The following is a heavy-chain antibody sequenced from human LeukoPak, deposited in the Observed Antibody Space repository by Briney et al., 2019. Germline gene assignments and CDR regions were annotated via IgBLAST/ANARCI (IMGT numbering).Heavy chain of an antibody. Sequence: GGSLRLSCAASGFTVSGNYMTWVRQAPGKGLEWVSLIYSDETTNYADSVKGRFTIFRDNSKNTLYLQMNSLRGEDTAVYYCAIHIVVVPAAKKKNWFDPWGQGTLVTVSS. D-gene: IGHD2-2*01. CDR2: IYSDETT. J-gene: IGHJ5*02. V-gene: IGHV3-66*02. CDR1: GFTVSGNY. CDR3: AIHIVVVPAAKKKNWFDP.